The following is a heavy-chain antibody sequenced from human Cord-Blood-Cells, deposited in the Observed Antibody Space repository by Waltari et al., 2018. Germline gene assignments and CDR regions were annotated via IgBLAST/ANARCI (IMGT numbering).Heavy chain of an antibody. J-gene: IGHJ6*02. D-gene: IGHD6-6*01. CDR1: GGSFSGYY. CDR2: INHSGST. Sequence: QVQLQQWGAGLLKPSETLSLTCAVYGGSFSGYYWSWIRQPPGKGLAWIGEINHSGSTNYNPSLNSRVTISVDTSKNQFSLKLSSVTAADTAVYYCASSSYKSIAARPGYYYYGMDVWDQGP. V-gene: IGHV4-34*01. CDR3: ASSSYKSIAARPGYYYYGMDV.